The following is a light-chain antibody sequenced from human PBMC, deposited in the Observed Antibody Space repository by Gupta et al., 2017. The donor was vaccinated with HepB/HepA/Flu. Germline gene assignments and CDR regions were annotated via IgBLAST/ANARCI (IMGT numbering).Light chain of an antibody. CDR3: QQDYNLP. V-gene: IGKV3/OR2-268*02. Sequence: EIVMTQSPATLSLSPGERATLSCRASQSVSSSYLAWYQQKPGQTPRLLSYGASTRATGIPARFSGSGSGTDFTLTISSLQPEDFAVYYCQQDYNLPFGGGTKVEV. J-gene: IGKJ4*01. CDR1: QSVSSSY. CDR2: GAS.